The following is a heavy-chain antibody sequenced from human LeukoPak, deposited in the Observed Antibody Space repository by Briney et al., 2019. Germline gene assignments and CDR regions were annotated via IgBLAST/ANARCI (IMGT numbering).Heavy chain of an antibody. D-gene: IGHD6-13*01. CDR1: GGSFSGYY. CDR2: INHSGST. J-gene: IGHJ6*03. V-gene: IGHV4-34*01. CDR3: ARGQVKQKLVPRTGSRYYYYYMDV. Sequence: SETLSLTCAVYGGSFSGYYCNWIRQPPGKGLEWSGEINHSGSTNYNPSLKRRVTISVDTSKNQFSLKLSSVTAADTAVYYCARGQVKQKLVPRTGSRYYYYYMDVWGKGTTVTVSS.